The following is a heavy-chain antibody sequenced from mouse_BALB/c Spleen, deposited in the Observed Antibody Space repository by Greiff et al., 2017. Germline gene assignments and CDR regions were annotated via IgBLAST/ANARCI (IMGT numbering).Heavy chain of an antibody. D-gene: IGHD1-1*01. CDR1: GYSFTSYW. Sequence: QVQLKASGPQLVRPGASVKISCKASGYSFTSYWMHWVKQRPGQGLEWIGMIDPSDSETRLNQKFKDKATLTVDKSSSTAYMQLSSPTSEDSAVYYCAKRGSSGYYAMDYWGQGTSVTVSS. V-gene: IGHV1S126*01. CDR2: IDPSDSET. CDR3: AKRGSSGYYAMDY. J-gene: IGHJ4*01.